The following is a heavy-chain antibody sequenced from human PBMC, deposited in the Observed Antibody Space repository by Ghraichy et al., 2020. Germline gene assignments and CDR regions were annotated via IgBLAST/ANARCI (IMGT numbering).Heavy chain of an antibody. CDR2: IYSGGST. CDR1: GFTVSSNY. V-gene: IGHV3-53*01. J-gene: IGHJ4*02. Sequence: GGSLRLSCAASGFTVSSNYMSWVRQAPGKGLEWVSVIYSGGSTYNADSVKGRFTISRDNSKNTLYLQMNSLRAEDTAVYYCAGAPGCSGGSCYWGFDYWGQGTLVTVSS. CDR3: AGAPGCSGGSCYWGFDY. D-gene: IGHD2-15*01.